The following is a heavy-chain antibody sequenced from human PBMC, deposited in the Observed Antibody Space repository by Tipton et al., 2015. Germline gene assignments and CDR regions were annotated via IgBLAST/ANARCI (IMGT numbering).Heavy chain of an antibody. D-gene: IGHD3-16*01. V-gene: IGHV4-4*02. CDR3: ARAGGYYDPGTFAAPDY. Sequence: SLRLSCGVSGASISSSNWWSWVRQPPGKGLEWIGEIYHGGNANYNPSLKSRVAMLVDKSKNQFSLTVNSVTAADTAVYYCARAGGYYDPGTFAAPDYWGQGILVTVSS. CDR2: IYHGGNA. J-gene: IGHJ4*02. CDR1: GASISSSNW.